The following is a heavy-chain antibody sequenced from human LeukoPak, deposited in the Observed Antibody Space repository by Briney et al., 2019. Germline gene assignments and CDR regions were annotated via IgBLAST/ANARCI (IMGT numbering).Heavy chain of an antibody. CDR3: ASGGSSGWYY. J-gene: IGHJ4*02. D-gene: IGHD6-19*01. Sequence: GGSLRLSCAASGFTFSSYEMNWVRQAPGKGLEWVSHIIGSGSTIYYADSVRDRFTISRDNAKNSLYLQMNNLRAGDTAVYYCASGGSSGWYYWGLGTLVTVCS. CDR1: GFTFSSYE. CDR2: IIGSGSTI. V-gene: IGHV3-48*03.